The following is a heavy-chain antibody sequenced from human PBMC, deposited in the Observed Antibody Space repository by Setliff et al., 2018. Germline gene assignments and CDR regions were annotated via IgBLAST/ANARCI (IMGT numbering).Heavy chain of an antibody. D-gene: IGHD3-3*01. CDR1: GGSISSGGYY. CDR2: IYYSGST. Sequence: SETLSLTCTVSGGSISSGGYYWSWIRQHPGKGLEWIGYIYYSGSTYYNPSLKSRVTISVDTSKNQFSLKLSSVTAADTAVYYCARQVSHYDFWSGYYGYYYYYMDVWAKGPRSRLL. CDR3: ARQVSHYDFWSGYYGYYYYYMDV. V-gene: IGHV4-31*03. J-gene: IGHJ6*03.